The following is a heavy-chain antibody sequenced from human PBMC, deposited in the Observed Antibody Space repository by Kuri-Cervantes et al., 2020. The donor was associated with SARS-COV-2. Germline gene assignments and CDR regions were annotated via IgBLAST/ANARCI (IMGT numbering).Heavy chain of an antibody. CDR2: IKSKTDGGTT. CDR1: GFTFSSHC. Sequence: GGSLRLSCAASGFTFSSHCMNWVRQAPGKGLEWVGRIKSKTDGGTTDYAAPVKGRFTISRDDSKNTLYLQMNSLKTEDTAVYYCTTGPGGSYAYYYYYMDVWGKGTTVTVSS. V-gene: IGHV3-15*01. CDR3: TTGPGGSYAYYYYYMDV. D-gene: IGHD1-26*01. J-gene: IGHJ6*03.